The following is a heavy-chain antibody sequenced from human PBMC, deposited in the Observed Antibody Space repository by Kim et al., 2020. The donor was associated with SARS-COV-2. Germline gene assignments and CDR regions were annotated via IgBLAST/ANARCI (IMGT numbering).Heavy chain of an antibody. J-gene: IGHJ4*01. CDR2: IYDSDII. Sequence: SETLSLTCTVSGGSISRYYWSWIRQTPGKGLEWIGYIYDSDIIHYSPSLKSRAAISVDTSKNQYSLILTSGTAADTTVYYCARGGARFLGGCGYNSDYLG. V-gene: IGHV4-59*01. CDR1: GGSISRYY. CDR3: ARGGARFLGGCGYNSDY. D-gene: IGHD5-12*01.